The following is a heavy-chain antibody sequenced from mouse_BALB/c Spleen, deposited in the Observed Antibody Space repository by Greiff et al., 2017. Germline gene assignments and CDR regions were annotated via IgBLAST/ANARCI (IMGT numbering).Heavy chain of an antibody. Sequence: VQLKQTGPELVKPGASVKISCKASGYSFTDYIMLWVKQSHGKSLEWIGNINPYYGSTSYNLKFKGKATLTVDKSSSTAYMQLNSLTSEDSAVYYCARSRSTMITTDAMDYWGQGTSVTVSS. CDR2: INPYYGST. CDR3: ARSRSTMITTDAMDY. V-gene: IGHV1-39*01. D-gene: IGHD2-4*01. CDR1: GYSFTDYI. J-gene: IGHJ4*01.